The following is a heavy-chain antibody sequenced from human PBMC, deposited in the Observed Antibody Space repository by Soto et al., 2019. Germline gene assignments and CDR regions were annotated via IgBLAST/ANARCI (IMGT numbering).Heavy chain of an antibody. Sequence: EVQLVESGGGLVQPGRSLRLSCAASGFTFDDYAMHWVRQAPGKGLEWVSGISWNSGSIGYADSVKGRFTISRDNAKNSLYLQMNSLRAEDTALYYCAKDAITMVRGVISYYGMDGWGQGTRSPSP. CDR1: GFTFDDYA. CDR2: ISWNSGSI. CDR3: AKDAITMVRGVISYYGMDG. D-gene: IGHD3-10*01. V-gene: IGHV3-9*01. J-gene: IGHJ6*02.